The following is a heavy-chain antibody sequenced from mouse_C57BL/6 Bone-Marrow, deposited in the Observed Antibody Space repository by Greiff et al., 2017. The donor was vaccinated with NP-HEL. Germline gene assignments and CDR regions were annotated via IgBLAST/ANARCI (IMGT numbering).Heavy chain of an antibody. V-gene: IGHV14-4*01. CDR2: IDPENGDT. J-gene: IGHJ4*01. D-gene: IGHD2-4*01. CDR3: TTDYDEDGYAMDY. CDR1: GFNIKDDY. Sequence: VQLQQSGAELVRPGASVKLSCTASGFNIKDDYMHWVKQRPEQGLEWIGWIDPENGDTEYASKFQGKATITADTSSNTAYLQLSSLTSEDTAVYYCTTDYDEDGYAMDYWGQGTSVTVSS.